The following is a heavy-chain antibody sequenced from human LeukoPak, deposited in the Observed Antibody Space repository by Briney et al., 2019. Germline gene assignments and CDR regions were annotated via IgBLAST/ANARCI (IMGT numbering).Heavy chain of an antibody. Sequence: KPSQTLSLTCTVSGGSISSGGYYWSWIRQHPGKGLEWIGYLYYSGSTYYNPSLKSRVTISVDTSKNQFSLKLSSVTAADTAVYYCARDLGATPDHDAFDIWGQGTMVSVSS. J-gene: IGHJ3*02. V-gene: IGHV4-31*03. CDR1: GGSISSGGYY. CDR3: ARDLGATPDHDAFDI. CDR2: LYYSGST. D-gene: IGHD1-26*01.